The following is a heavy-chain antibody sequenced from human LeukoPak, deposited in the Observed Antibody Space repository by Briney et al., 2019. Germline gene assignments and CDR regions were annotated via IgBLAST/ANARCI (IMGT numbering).Heavy chain of an antibody. CDR1: GFTFSSYS. Sequence: GGSLRLSCAASGFTFSSYSMNWVRQAPGKGLEWVSYISSSSRTIYYADSVKGRFTISRDNAKNSLYLQMNSLRAEDTAVYYCARSKIPSPWAYWGQGILVTVSS. D-gene: IGHD2-21*01. CDR3: ARSKIPSPWAY. J-gene: IGHJ4*02. V-gene: IGHV3-48*04. CDR2: ISSSSRTI.